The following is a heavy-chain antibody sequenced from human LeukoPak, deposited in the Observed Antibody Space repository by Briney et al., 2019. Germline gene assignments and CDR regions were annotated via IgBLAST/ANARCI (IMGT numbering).Heavy chain of an antibody. D-gene: IGHD2-2*01. V-gene: IGHV3-33*08. CDR2: IWYDGSNK. CDR1: GFTFSNYG. Sequence: PGGSLRLSCAASGFTFSNYGMHWVRQAPGKELEWVAVIWYDGSNKYYADSVKGRFTISRDNSKNTLSLQMNSLRAEDTAVYNCARGPPKIVVVPGAIDYWGQGTLVTVSS. CDR3: ARGPPKIVVVPGAIDY. J-gene: IGHJ4*02.